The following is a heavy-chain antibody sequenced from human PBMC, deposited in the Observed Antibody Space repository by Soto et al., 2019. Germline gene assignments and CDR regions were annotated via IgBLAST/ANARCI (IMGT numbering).Heavy chain of an antibody. D-gene: IGHD4-17*01. Sequence: PGGSLRLSCAASGFTFSSYAMHWVRQAPGKGLEWVAVISYDGSNKYYADNVKGRITISRDNSKNKLYLQMNSLRAEDTDVYYSARQRLVTTNSYYYYGMDVWGQGTTVTVSS. CDR2: ISYDGSNK. CDR3: ARQRLVTTNSYYYYGMDV. CDR1: GFTFSSYA. J-gene: IGHJ6*02. V-gene: IGHV3-30-3*01.